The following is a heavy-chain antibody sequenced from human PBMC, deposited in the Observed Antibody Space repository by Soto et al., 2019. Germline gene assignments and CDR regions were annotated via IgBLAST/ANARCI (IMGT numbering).Heavy chain of an antibody. CDR1: GFTFSSYA. V-gene: IGHV3-23*01. Sequence: EVQLLESGGGLVQPGGSLRLSCAASGFTFSSYAMSWVRQAPGKGLEWVSAISGSGGSTYYADSVKGRFTISRDNSKNTLYLQMNSMRAEDTAVYYCAKGPYYDFWSGYYQTYYFDYWGQGTLVTVSS. CDR2: ISGSGGST. J-gene: IGHJ4*02. CDR3: AKGPYYDFWSGYYQTYYFDY. D-gene: IGHD3-3*01.